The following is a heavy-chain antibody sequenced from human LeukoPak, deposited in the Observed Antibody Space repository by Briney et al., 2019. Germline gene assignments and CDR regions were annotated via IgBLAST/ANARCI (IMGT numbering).Heavy chain of an antibody. D-gene: IGHD3-3*01. V-gene: IGHV4-34*01. J-gene: IGHJ4*02. CDR2: INHSGST. Sequence: KPSEPLSLTCAVYGGSFSGYYWSWIRQPPGKGLEWIGEINHSGSTNYNPSLKSRVTISVDTSKNQFSLKLSSVTAADTAVYYCARVGFWSGYSSGYWGQGTLVTVSS. CDR3: ARVGFWSGYSSGY. CDR1: GGSFSGYY.